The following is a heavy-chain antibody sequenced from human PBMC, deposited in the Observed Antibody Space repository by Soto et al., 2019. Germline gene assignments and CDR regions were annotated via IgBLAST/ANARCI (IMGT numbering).Heavy chain of an antibody. D-gene: IGHD6-19*01. CDR1: GFTVSINY. J-gene: IGHJ6*02. CDR2: IYSGGST. CDR3: ARVKVAGLYYYYYGRDV. Sequence: EVQLVETGGGLIQPGGSLRLSCAASGFTVSINYMSWVRQAPGKGLEWVSVIYSGGSTYYADSVKGRFTISRDNSKNTLYLQMNSLRAEDTAVYYCARVKVAGLYYYYYGRDVWGQGTTVTVSS. V-gene: IGHV3-53*02.